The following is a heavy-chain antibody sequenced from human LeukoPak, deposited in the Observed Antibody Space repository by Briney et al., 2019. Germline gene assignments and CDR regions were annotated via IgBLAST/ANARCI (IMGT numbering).Heavy chain of an antibody. V-gene: IGHV1-2*02. CDR1: GYTFTVYY. J-gene: IGHJ6*02. CDR3: ARDRTTVTTGYYGMDV. CDR2: INPNTGVT. D-gene: IGHD4-17*01. Sequence: ASVKDSCKASGYTFTVYYMHWVRQAPGQGLEWMGWINPNTGVTNYAQKFQGRVTLTRVTSIITAYMELTRLRSDDTAVYYCARDRTTVTTGYYGMDVWGQGTTVTVSS.